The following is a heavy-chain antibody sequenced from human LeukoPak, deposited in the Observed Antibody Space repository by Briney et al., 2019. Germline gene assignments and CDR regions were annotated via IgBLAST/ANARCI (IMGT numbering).Heavy chain of an antibody. CDR1: GGSISSYY. J-gene: IGHJ5*02. D-gene: IGHD3-9*01. Sequence: SETLSLTCTVSGGSISSYYWSWIRQPAGKGLEWIGRIYTSGSTNYNPSLKSRVTMSVDTSKNQFSLKLSSVTAADTAVYYCARAGDYDILTGPSYNWFDPWGQGTLVTVSP. CDR2: IYTSGST. CDR3: ARAGDYDILTGPSYNWFDP. V-gene: IGHV4-4*07.